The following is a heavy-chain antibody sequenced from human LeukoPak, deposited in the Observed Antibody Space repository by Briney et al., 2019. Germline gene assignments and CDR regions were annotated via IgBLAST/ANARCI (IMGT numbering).Heavy chain of an antibody. CDR3: ARGSLLWLEDLNPFDY. Sequence: SETLSLTCAVYGGSFSGYYWSWIRQPPGKGLEWIGEINHSGSTNYNPSLKSRVTISVDTSKNQFSLKLSSVTAADTAVYYCARGSLLWLEDLNPFDYWGQGTLVTVSS. D-gene: IGHD3-10*01. CDR2: INHSGST. CDR1: GGSFSGYY. J-gene: IGHJ4*02. V-gene: IGHV4-34*01.